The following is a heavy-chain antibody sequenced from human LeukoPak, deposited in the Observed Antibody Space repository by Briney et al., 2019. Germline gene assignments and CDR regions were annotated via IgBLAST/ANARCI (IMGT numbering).Heavy chain of an antibody. V-gene: IGHV3-9*01. CDR3: ARDIIVVVPAANEYYYYGMDV. CDR1: GFTFDDYA. J-gene: IGHJ6*02. D-gene: IGHD2-2*01. CDR2: ISWNSGSI. Sequence: GGSLRLSCAASGFTFDDYAMHWVRQAPGKGLEWVSGISWNSGSIGYADSVKGRFTISRDNAKNSLYLQMNSLRAEDTAVYYCARDIIVVVPAANEYYYYGMDVWGQGTTVTVSS.